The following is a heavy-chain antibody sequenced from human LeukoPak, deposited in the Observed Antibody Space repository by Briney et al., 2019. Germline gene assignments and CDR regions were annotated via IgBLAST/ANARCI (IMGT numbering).Heavy chain of an antibody. V-gene: IGHV4-30-4*08. CDR3: ASGEAIAAWGH. D-gene: IGHD6-6*01. J-gene: IGHJ4*02. CDR2: IYYSGST. Sequence: PSETLSLTCTVSGGSISSGDYYWSWIRQPPGKGLEWIGYIYYSGSTYYNPSLKSRVTISVDTSKNQFSLKLSSVTAADTAVYYCASGEAIAAWGHWGQGTLVTVSS. CDR1: GGSISSGDYY.